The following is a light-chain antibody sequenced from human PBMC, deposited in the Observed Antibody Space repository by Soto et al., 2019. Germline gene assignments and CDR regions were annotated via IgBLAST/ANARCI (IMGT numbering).Light chain of an antibody. J-gene: IGKJ1*01. CDR2: AAS. CDR3: QNYYNAPPWT. V-gene: IGKV1-27*01. CDR1: QDISNN. Sequence: DIQMTQSPSSLSASVGDRVTITCRASQDISNNLAWYQQKPGKVPEFLIYAASTLQSGVPSRFSGSGSGTDCTLTISTLQPEDVATYYCQNYYNAPPWTFGQGTKVEI.